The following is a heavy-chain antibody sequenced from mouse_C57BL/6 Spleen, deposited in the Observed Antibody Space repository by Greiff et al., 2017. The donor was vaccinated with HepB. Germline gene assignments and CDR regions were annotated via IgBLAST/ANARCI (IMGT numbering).Heavy chain of an antibody. D-gene: IGHD3-1*01. J-gene: IGHJ2*01. CDR2: IRSKSNNYAT. CDR3: VRQGLAGGFDY. CDR1: GFSFDTYA. Sequence: EVQLVESGGGLVQPKGSLKLSCAASGFSFDTYAMNWVRQAPGKGLEWVARIRSKSNNYATYYADSVKDRFTISRDDSESMLYLQMNNLKTEDTAMYYCVRQGLAGGFDYWGQGTTLTVSS. V-gene: IGHV10-1*01.